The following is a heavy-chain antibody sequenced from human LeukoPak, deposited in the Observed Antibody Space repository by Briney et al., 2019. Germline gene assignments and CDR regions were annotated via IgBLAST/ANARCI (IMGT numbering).Heavy chain of an antibody. CDR1: GFSVGDHA. CDR3: SRGPIELWVHNGMDV. CDR2: IRSNAYRGTT. Sequence: GRSLRLSCKGSGFSVGDHAMSWVRQAPGQGLEWVGFIRSNAYRGTTEYAASVKGRFTISRGDSNNIAYLQMNSLKTEDTAVYYCSRGPIELWVHNGMDVWGQGTTVTVSS. V-gene: IGHV3-49*04. J-gene: IGHJ6*02. D-gene: IGHD5-18*01.